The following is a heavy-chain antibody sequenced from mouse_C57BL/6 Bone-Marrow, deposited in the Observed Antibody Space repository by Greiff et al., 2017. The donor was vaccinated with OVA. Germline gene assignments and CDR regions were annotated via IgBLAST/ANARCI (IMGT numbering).Heavy chain of an antibody. CDR3: ARDRSLGPFYYAMDY. D-gene: IGHD4-1*01. CDR1: GFTFSSYA. Sequence: EVKLMESGGGLVKPGGSLKLSCAASGFTFSSYAMSWVRQTPEKRLEWVATISDGGSYTYYPDNVKGRFTISRENAKNNLYLQMSHLKSEDTAMYYCARDRSLGPFYYAMDYWGQGTSVTVSS. CDR2: ISDGGSYT. V-gene: IGHV5-4*01. J-gene: IGHJ4*01.